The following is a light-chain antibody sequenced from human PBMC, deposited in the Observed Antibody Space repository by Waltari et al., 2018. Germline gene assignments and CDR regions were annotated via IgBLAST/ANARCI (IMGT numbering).Light chain of an antibody. J-gene: IGLJ2*01. Sequence: QSALTQPASVSGSPGQSITISCTGTSSDVGSYNLVSWYQQHPGKAPKLMIYEGSKRPSGVSNRFSVSKSGNTASLRISGLQAEDEADYYCCSYAGSSTFEVFGGGTKLTVL. CDR3: CSYAGSSTFEV. CDR2: EGS. CDR1: SSDVGSYNL. V-gene: IGLV2-23*03.